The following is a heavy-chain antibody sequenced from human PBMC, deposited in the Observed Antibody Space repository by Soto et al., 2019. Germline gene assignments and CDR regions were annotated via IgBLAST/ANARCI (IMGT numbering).Heavy chain of an antibody. V-gene: IGHV4-31*03. CDR3: ARGGLRFLEWLMAPDY. CDR1: GGSISSGGYY. D-gene: IGHD3-3*01. Sequence: LSLTCTVSGGSISSGGYYWSWIRQHPGKGLEWIGYIYYSGSTYYNPSLKSRVTISVDTSKDQFSLKLSSVTAADTAVYYCARGGLRFLEWLMAPDYWGQGTLVTVSS. CDR2: IYYSGST. J-gene: IGHJ4*02.